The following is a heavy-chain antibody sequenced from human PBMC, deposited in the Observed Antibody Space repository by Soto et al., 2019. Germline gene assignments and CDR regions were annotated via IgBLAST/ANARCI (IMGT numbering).Heavy chain of an antibody. CDR1: CASISSSSYT. D-gene: IGHD2-2*01. Sequence: QLQLQASGPGLGKPSETLSLTCTVSCASISSSSYTWGWIRQPPGKGLEWIGRIYYRGTTYYNPALNSRAPVSVDTSKTQFSLKVTSVTAADTAVYYCARLHGYCISSSCHGHYAMDVWGQGTTVTVSS. V-gene: IGHV4-39*01. CDR3: ARLHGYCISSSCHGHYAMDV. CDR2: IYYRGTT. J-gene: IGHJ6*02.